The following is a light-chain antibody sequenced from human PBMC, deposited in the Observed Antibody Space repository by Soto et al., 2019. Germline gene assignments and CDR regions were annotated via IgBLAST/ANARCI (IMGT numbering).Light chain of an antibody. CDR2: EGT. J-gene: IGLJ1*01. CDR1: SGDVVSYNL. CDR3: YSYAGENLYV. V-gene: IGLV2-23*01. Sequence: QSVMSPPACVSACPGQSITIPHTGTSGDVVSYNLVSWFQQHPGKVPKLLIYEGTKRPSGLSDRFSGSKSGNTASLTISGLQAEDEADYYCYSYAGENLYVFGTGTNVTVL.